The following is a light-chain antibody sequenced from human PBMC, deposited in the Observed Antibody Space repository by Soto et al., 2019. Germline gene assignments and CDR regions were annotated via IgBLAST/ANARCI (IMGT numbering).Light chain of an antibody. J-gene: IGKJ5*01. CDR2: GAS. Sequence: EKVMTQSPATLSVSPGERATLSCRASQSVSSNLAWYQQKPGQAPRLLIYGASSRATGIPVRFSGSESGTEFTLTISSLQSEDFAVYYCQQYNNWPLTFGQGTRLEIK. V-gene: IGKV3-15*01. CDR1: QSVSSN. CDR3: QQYNNWPLT.